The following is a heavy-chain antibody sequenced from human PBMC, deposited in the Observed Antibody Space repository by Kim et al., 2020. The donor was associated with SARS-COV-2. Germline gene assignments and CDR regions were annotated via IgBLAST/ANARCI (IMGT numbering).Heavy chain of an antibody. D-gene: IGHD6-19*01. V-gene: IGHV3-30*07. CDR3: ARDPGIAVAGMYYFDY. Sequence: SRQGRFTHSRDNSQNTLYLHMNSRRAEDTAVYYCARDPGIAVAGMYYFDYWGQGTLVTVSS. J-gene: IGHJ4*02.